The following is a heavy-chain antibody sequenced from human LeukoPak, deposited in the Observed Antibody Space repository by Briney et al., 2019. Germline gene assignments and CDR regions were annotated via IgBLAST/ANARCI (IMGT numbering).Heavy chain of an antibody. Sequence: GGSLRLSCAASGFTFSSYSMNWVRQAPGRGLEWVSSISSSSSYIYYADSVKGRFTISRDNAKNSLYLQMNSLRAEDTAVYYCARDPLTLYNYYMDVWGKGTTVTVSS. CDR2: ISSSSSYI. CDR1: GFTFSSYS. D-gene: IGHD3-9*01. CDR3: ARDPLTLYNYYMDV. V-gene: IGHV3-21*01. J-gene: IGHJ6*03.